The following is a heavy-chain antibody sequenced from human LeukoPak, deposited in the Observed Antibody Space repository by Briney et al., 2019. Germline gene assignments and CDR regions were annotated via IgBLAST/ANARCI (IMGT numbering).Heavy chain of an antibody. CDR2: ISYDGSNK. CDR1: GFTFSSYG. CDR3: MGSTGRRWFDP. V-gene: IGHV3-30*03. D-gene: IGHD1-14*01. Sequence: GGSLRLSCAASGFTFSSYGTHWVRQAPGKGLEWVAVISYDGSNKYYADSVKGRFTISRDSSKNTLYLQMNSLRAEDTAVYYCMGSTGRRWFDPWGQGTLVTVSS. J-gene: IGHJ5*02.